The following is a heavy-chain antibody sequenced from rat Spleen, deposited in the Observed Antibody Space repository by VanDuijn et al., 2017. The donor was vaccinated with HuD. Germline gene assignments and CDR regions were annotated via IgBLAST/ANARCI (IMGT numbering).Heavy chain of an antibody. J-gene: IGHJ3*01. CDR1: GFTFSNYG. CDR3: TRGEQLGGDY. D-gene: IGHD1-10*01. CDR2: ISTGGDDT. Sequence: EVQLVESGGGLVQPGRSLKLSCAASGFTFSNYGMAWVRQAPTKGLEWVASISTGGDDTYYRDSVKGRFTISRENTKVTLYLQMDSLRSEDTATYYCTRGEQLGGDYWGQGTLVTVSS. V-gene: IGHV5S13*01.